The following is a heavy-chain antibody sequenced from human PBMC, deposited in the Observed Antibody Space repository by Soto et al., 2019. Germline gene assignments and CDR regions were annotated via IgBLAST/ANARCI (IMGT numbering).Heavy chain of an antibody. J-gene: IGHJ4*02. V-gene: IGHV1-18*04. CDR1: RYTFTSYG. CDR2: ISAYNGNP. CDR3: ARAYYYDSSGYWYYFDY. Sequence: EASVKVSCKASRYTFTSYGMSWVRQAPGPGLEWMGWISAYNGNPNYAQKLQGRVTMTTDTSTSTAYRERRSLRSDDTAVYYCARAYYYDSSGYWYYFDYWGQGTLVTVSS. D-gene: IGHD3-22*01.